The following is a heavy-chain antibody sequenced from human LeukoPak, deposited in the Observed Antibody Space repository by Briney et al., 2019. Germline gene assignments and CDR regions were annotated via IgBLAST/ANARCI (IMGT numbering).Heavy chain of an antibody. D-gene: IGHD3-16*02. CDR3: ARWRNDYVWGSYRSFDY. Sequence: SETLSLTCAVYGGSFSGYYWSWIRQPPGKGLEWIGGINHSGSTNYNPSLKSRVTISVDTSKNQFSLKLSSVTAADTAVYYCARWRNDYVWGSYRSFDYRGQGTLVTVSS. CDR1: GGSFSGYY. CDR2: INHSGST. V-gene: IGHV4-34*01. J-gene: IGHJ4*02.